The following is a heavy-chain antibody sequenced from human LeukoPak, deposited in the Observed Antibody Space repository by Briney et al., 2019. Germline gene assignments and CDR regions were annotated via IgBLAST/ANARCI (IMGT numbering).Heavy chain of an antibody. CDR3: AKDSYSHNGIFDALDI. J-gene: IGHJ3*02. D-gene: IGHD2-8*01. V-gene: IGHV3-23*01. CDR2: IGGGPV. CDR1: GFTFSNYA. Sequence: GGSLRLSCAASGFTFSNYAMTWVRQAPGKGLEWVSTIGGGPVYYADSVKGRFTISRDNSKNTLFLQMNSLRAEDTAIYYCAKDSYSHNGIFDALDIWGQGTMVTVSS.